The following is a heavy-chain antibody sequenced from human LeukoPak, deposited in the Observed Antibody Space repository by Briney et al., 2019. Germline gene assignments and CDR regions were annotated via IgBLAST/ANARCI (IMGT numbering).Heavy chain of an antibody. D-gene: IGHD2-15*01. CDR2: IIPIFGTA. V-gene: IGHV1-69*13. CDR3: ARGLGYCSGGSCYQWFNWFDP. J-gene: IGHJ5*02. Sequence: ASVKVSCKDSGGTFSSYAISWVRQAPGQGLEWMGGIIPIFGTANYAQKFQGRVTITADESTSTAYMELSSLRSEDTAVYYCARGLGYCSGGSCYQWFNWFDPWGQGTLVTVSS. CDR1: GGTFSSYA.